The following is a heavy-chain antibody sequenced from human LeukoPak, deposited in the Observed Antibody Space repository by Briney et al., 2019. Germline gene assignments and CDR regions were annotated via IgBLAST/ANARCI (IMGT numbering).Heavy chain of an antibody. CDR2: IIPIFGTA. J-gene: IGHJ4*02. Sequence: SVKVSCKASGGTFSSYAISWVRQAPGQGLEWMGGIIPIFGTANYAQKFQGRVTITADESTSTAYMELSSLRSEDTAVYYCARLRLSYYYDSSGYKATDYWGQGTLVAVSS. CDR1: GGTFSSYA. D-gene: IGHD3-22*01. CDR3: ARLRLSYYYDSSGYKATDY. V-gene: IGHV1-69*13.